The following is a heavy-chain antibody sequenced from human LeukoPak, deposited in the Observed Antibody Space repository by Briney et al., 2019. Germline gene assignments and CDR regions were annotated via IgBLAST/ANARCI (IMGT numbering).Heavy chain of an antibody. CDR2: IKSDGSST. J-gene: IGHJ6*02. D-gene: IGHD2-21*02. CDR1: GFTFSSYW. Sequence: GGSLRLSCAASGFTFSSYWMHWVRQAPGEALMWVSRIKSDGSSTTYADSVKGRFTISRDNAKNTLYLQMNSLRAEDTAVYYCSRDSLSSCGGDCYSGLDVWGQGTTVTVSS. V-gene: IGHV3-74*01. CDR3: SRDSLSSCGGDCYSGLDV.